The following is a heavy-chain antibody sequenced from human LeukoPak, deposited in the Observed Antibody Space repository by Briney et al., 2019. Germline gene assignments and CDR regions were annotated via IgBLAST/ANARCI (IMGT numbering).Heavy chain of an antibody. CDR3: ARLYYDFWSGYYSYYYGMDV. CDR1: GYTLTELS. CDR2: FDPEDGET. D-gene: IGHD3-3*01. J-gene: IGHJ6*02. Sequence: ASVKVSCKVSGYTLTELSMHWVRQAPGNGLEWMGGFDPEDGETIYAQKFQGRVTITRDTSASTAYMELSSLRSEDTAVYYCARLYYDFWSGYYSYYYGMDVWGQGTTVTVSS. V-gene: IGHV1-24*01.